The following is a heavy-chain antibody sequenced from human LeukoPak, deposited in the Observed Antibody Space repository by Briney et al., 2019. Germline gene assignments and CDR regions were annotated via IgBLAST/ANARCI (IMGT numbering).Heavy chain of an antibody. Sequence: ASVKVSCKASGYTFTGYYMHWVRQAPGQGLEWMGWVNPNSGGTNYAQKFQGRVTMTRDTSISTAYMELSRLRSDDTAVYYCARQSSHVLLWFGELDYWGQGTLVTVSS. D-gene: IGHD3-10*01. J-gene: IGHJ4*02. CDR1: GYTFTGYY. V-gene: IGHV1-2*02. CDR3: ARQSSHVLLWFGELDY. CDR2: VNPNSGGT.